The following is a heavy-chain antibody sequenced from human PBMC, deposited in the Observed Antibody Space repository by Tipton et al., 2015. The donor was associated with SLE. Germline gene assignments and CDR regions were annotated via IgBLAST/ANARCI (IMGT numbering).Heavy chain of an antibody. J-gene: IGHJ4*02. CDR2: IIPNIGIT. V-gene: IGHV1-69*05. D-gene: IGHD2-2*01. CDR1: GDTFNTYA. CDR3: ARGRDQLPTSDY. Sequence: QSGPEVKEPGSSVKVSCKASGDTFNTYAFTWVRQAPGQGLELMGAIIPNIGITKDAQDFQDRVTISTDESTNTANMELTSLTSDDAAVYLCARGRDQLPTSDYWGQGTLVTVSS.